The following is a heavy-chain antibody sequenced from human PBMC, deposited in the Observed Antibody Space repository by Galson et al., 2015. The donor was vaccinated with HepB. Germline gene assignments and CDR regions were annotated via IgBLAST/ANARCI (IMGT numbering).Heavy chain of an antibody. J-gene: IGHJ6*02. Sequence: SLRLSCAASGLIFSEYSMHWVRQAPGKGLEWVAVVSYDGSNKNYADSVKGRFTISRDNSKNTLFLQMKSLRGEDTAVYYCAQDKRSISARHVSYYYYGMGVWGQGTTATVSS. CDR3: AQDKRSISARHVSYYYYGMGV. D-gene: IGHD6-6*01. CDR1: GLIFSEYS. V-gene: IGHV3-30*18. CDR2: VSYDGSNK.